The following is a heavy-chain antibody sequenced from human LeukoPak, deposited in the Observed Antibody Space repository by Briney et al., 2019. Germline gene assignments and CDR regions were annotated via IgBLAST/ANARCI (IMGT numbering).Heavy chain of an antibody. CDR2: IYNDGST. J-gene: IGHJ3*02. V-gene: IGHV3-66*02. CDR1: GFTVSNYF. CDR3: VRDPYDSSSGEIFDI. Sequence: GGSLRLSCAASGFTVSNYFMTWVRQAPGKGLEWGSVIYNDGSTYYADSVRGRFTISRDKSRNAVYLQMNSLKAEDTAVYYCVRDPYDSSSGEIFDIWGQGTMVTVSS. D-gene: IGHD6-6*01.